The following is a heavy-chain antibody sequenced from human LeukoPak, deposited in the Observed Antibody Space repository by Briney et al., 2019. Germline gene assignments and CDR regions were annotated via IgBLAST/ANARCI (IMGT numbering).Heavy chain of an antibody. J-gene: IGHJ4*02. CDR3: AKGSYYDSSGSFYFDY. V-gene: IGHV3-23*01. D-gene: IGHD3-22*01. CDR1: GFTFSTYG. Sequence: GGSLRLSCAASGFTFSTYGMTWVRQAPGKGLEWVSGISGSGDNTYYADSVKGRFTISRDNSKNTLYVQVNSLGTEDTAAYYCAKGSYYDSSGSFYFDYWGQGTLVTVSS. CDR2: ISGSGDNT.